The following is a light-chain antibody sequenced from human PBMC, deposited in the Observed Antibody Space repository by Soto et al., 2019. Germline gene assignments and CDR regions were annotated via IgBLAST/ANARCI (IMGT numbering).Light chain of an antibody. Sequence: DIVMTQSPDSLAVSLGERATINCKSSQNVLKSSNNKNYLAWYQQKPGQPPKLLIYWASTRESGVPDRFSGSGSGTDFTLTISSLQAEDVAVYYRQQYFDTLLTFGGGTKVDIK. CDR2: WAS. CDR3: QQYFDTLLT. V-gene: IGKV4-1*01. CDR1: QNVLKSSNNKNY. J-gene: IGKJ4*01.